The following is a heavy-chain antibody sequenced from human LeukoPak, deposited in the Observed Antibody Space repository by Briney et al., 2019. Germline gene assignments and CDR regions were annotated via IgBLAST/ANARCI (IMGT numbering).Heavy chain of an antibody. D-gene: IGHD3-10*01. J-gene: IGHJ4*02. Sequence: SATLSLTCTVSGGSISSYYWSWIRQPPGKGLEWIGYIYYSGSTNYNPSLKSRVTISVDTSKNQFSLKLSSVTAADTAVYYCARESGGSGSYVDYWGQGTLVTVSS. V-gene: IGHV4-59*01. CDR1: GGSISSYY. CDR2: IYYSGST. CDR3: ARESGGSGSYVDY.